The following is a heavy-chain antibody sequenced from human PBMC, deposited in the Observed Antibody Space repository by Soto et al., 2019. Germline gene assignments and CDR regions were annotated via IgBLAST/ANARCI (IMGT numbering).Heavy chain of an antibody. Sequence: GGSLRLSCAASGFTFSTYAIHWVRQAPGKGLEWVAVISHDGNNKNYADSVKGRFTISRDNSKNTLSLQINSLGADDTAVYYCSRGIKGGLDAWGPGTLVTVSS. CDR1: GFTFSTYA. CDR3: SRGIKGGLDA. V-gene: IGHV3-30*03. J-gene: IGHJ5*02. D-gene: IGHD2-21*01. CDR2: ISHDGNNK.